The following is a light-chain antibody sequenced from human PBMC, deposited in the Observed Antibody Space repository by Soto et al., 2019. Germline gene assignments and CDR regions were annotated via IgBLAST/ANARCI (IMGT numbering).Light chain of an antibody. CDR1: QTISSW. V-gene: IGKV1-5*03. J-gene: IGKJ1*01. Sequence: DIQMTQSPSTLSGSVGDRVTITCRASQTISSWLAWYPQKPGKAPKLLIYKASTLKSGVPSRFSVSGSGTEFTRTISSLQPDDFATYYCQHYNSYSEAFGQGTKVELQ. CDR3: QHYNSYSEA. CDR2: KAS.